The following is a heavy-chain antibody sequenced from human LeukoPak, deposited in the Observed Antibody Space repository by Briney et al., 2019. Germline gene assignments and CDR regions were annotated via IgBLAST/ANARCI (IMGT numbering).Heavy chain of an antibody. J-gene: IGHJ4*02. Sequence: ASVKVSCKASGYTFTSYGISWVRQAPGQRLEWMGWINAGNGNTKYSQKFQGRVTITRDTSASTAYMELSSLRSEDTAVYYCARGGWGGVVDYWGQGTLVTVSS. CDR1: GYTFTSYG. D-gene: IGHD6-19*01. CDR2: INAGNGNT. V-gene: IGHV1-3*01. CDR3: ARGGWGGVVDY.